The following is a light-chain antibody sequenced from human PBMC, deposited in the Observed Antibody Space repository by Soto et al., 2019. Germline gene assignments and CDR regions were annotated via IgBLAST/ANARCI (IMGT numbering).Light chain of an antibody. CDR3: QPYGCSPPFT. Sequence: EIVLTQSPGTLSLSPGERATLSCRASQSVSSSYLAWYQQKPGQAPRLLIYGASTRATGIPDRFSGSGFGTGFTLHISKLEAENFAGYYRQPYGCSPPFTFGPGTKVDYK. V-gene: IGKV3-20*01. CDR2: GAS. CDR1: QSVSSSY. J-gene: IGKJ3*01.